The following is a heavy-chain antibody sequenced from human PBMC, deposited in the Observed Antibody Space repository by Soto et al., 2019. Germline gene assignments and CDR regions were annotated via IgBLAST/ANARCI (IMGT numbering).Heavy chain of an antibody. J-gene: IGHJ6*02. CDR3: ASRYCSSTSCLNLYYYGMEV. Sequence: PGESLKISCKGSGYSFTSYWISWVRQMPGKGLEWMGGIDPSYSYTNYSPSFQGHVTISAHKSITTAYLQWSSLKASATAMYYCASRYCSSTSCLNLYYYGMEVWGQGTTVTVSS. CDR2: IDPSYSYT. CDR1: GYSFTSYW. V-gene: IGHV5-10-1*01. D-gene: IGHD2-2*01.